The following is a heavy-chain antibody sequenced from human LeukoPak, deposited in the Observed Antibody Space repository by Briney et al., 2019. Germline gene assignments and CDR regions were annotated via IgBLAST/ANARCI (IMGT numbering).Heavy chain of an antibody. J-gene: IGHJ4*02. Sequence: PGRSLRLSCAASGFTFSNYGMHWVRQAPGKGLEWVAFIRYDGSNTYYADSVKGRFTISRDNSKNTLYLQMNSLRAEDTAVYYCAREPPKQLVPLWDFDYWGQGTLVTVSS. CDR2: IRYDGSNT. CDR1: GFTFSNYG. V-gene: IGHV3-30*02. CDR3: AREPPKQLVPLWDFDY. D-gene: IGHD6-13*01.